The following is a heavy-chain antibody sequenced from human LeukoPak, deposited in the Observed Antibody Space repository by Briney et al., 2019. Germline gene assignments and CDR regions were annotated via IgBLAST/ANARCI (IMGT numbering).Heavy chain of an antibody. CDR2: VYSVGAT. CDR3: ATERPGSRTLDS. V-gene: IGHV3-66*01. Sequence: PGGSLRLSCAASGFIVSGNQMNSVPVGPGKGLEWVSIVYSVGATYYEDSVKGRFTVSRDDSKNIVFLQMNSLRSEDTAVYFCATERPGSRTLDSWGQGTPVTVSS. D-gene: IGHD1-14*01. J-gene: IGHJ4*02. CDR1: GFIVSGNQ.